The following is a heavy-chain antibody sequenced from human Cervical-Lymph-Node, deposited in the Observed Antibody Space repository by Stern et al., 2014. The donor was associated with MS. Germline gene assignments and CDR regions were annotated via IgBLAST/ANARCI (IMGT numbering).Heavy chain of an antibody. CDR3: TTLDRSYPYYYYVMDV. J-gene: IGHJ6*02. V-gene: IGHV3-15*01. D-gene: IGHD1-26*01. CDR1: GFTFRNAW. CDR2: IKSKTDGGTT. Sequence: EVQLVESGGGLVKPGGSLRLSCAASGFTFRNAWMTWIRQAPGKGLEWVGRIKSKTDGGTTDYAAPVKGRFTISRDDSKNTLYLQMNSLKTEDTAVYYCTTLDRSYPYYYYVMDVWGQGTTVTVSS.